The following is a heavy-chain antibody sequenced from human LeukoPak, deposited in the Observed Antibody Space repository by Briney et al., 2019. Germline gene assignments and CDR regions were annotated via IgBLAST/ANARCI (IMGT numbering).Heavy chain of an antibody. CDR2: IYYSAST. CDR3: ARAIAVAGVGAFGYMDV. CDR1: GGSISSGDYY. V-gene: IGHV4-30-4*08. Sequence: SETLSLTCTVSGGSISSGDYYWSWIRQPPGKGLEWIVYIYYSASTYYNPSLKSRVTISEDTSKKQFSLKLSSVTAADTAVYYCARAIAVAGVGAFGYMDVWGKGTTVTVSS. J-gene: IGHJ6*03. D-gene: IGHD1-26*01.